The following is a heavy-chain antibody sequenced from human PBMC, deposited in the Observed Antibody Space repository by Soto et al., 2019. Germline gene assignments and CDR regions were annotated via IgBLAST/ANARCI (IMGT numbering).Heavy chain of an antibody. J-gene: IGHJ3*02. V-gene: IGHV1-18*01. CDR3: ARGGRDGDYDAFDI. Sequence: ASVKVSCKASGYTFTSYDINWVRQATGQGLEWMGWISAYNGNTNYAQKLQGRVTMTTDTSTSTAYMELRSLRSDDTAVYYCARGGRDGDYDAFDIWGQGTMVTVSS. CDR2: ISAYNGNT. CDR1: GYTFTSYD. D-gene: IGHD2-21*02.